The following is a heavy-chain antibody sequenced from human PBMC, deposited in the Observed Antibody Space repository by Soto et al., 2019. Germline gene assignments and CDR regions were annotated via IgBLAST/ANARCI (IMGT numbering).Heavy chain of an antibody. CDR1: GFTFSSYG. CDR2: IGYAGDK. D-gene: IGHD5-18*01. J-gene: IGHJ4*02. V-gene: IGHV3-13*01. Sequence: GGSLRLSCAASGFTFSSYGMPWVRQTTGKGLEWVSDIGYAGDKKYEGYVKGRFNISRENAKNSLYLQMKRMRAEDTAVYYCAREGTVDTDMVNSFDYWGQGTLVTVSS. CDR3: AREGTVDTDMVNSFDY.